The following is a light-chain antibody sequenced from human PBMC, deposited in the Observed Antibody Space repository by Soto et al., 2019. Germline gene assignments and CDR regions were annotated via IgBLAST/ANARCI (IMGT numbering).Light chain of an antibody. J-gene: IGKJ1*01. CDR1: QSVSSSY. CDR3: QQYDSSSWT. CDR2: GAS. Sequence: EIVLTQSPGTLSLSPGERATLSCRASQSVSSSYLVWYQQKPGQAPRLLLYGASSRSTGIPDRFSGSGSGTDFTIIISRLEPEDFAVYYCQQYDSSSWTFGQGTKVEIK. V-gene: IGKV3-20*01.